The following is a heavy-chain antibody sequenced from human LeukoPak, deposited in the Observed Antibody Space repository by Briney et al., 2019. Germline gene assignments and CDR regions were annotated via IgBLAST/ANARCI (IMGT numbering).Heavy chain of an antibody. J-gene: IGHJ6*02. CDR3: ARAPTIFGVVTVYYYGMDV. V-gene: IGHV4-34*01. CDR2: INHSGGT. Sequence: SETLSLTCAVYGGSFSGHYWSWIRQPPGKGLEWIAEINHSGGTNYNPSLKSRVTISVDTSKNQFSLKLSSVTAADTAVYYCARAPTIFGVVTVYYYGMDVWGQGTTVTVSS. D-gene: IGHD3-3*01. CDR1: GGSFSGHY.